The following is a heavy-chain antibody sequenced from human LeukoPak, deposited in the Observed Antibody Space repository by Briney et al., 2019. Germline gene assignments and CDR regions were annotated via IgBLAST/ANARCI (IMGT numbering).Heavy chain of an antibody. J-gene: IGHJ5*02. CDR1: GFTFSSYW. CDR2: IKSDGSST. CDR3: ARSLMTSWFDP. V-gene: IGHV3-74*01. D-gene: IGHD3-16*01. Sequence: GGSLRLSCAASGFTFSSYWMHWVRQAPGKGLVWVLRIKSDGSSTTYAGSVKGRFTISRDNAKNTLYLQMNSLRAEDTAVYYCARSLMTSWFDPWGQGTLVTVSS.